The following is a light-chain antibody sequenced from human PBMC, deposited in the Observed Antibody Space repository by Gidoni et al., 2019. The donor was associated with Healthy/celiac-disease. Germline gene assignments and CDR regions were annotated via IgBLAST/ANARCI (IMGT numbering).Light chain of an antibody. CDR2: AAS. J-gene: IGKJ1*01. CDR3: QQYYSYPRT. Sequence: FSASTGDRVTITCRASQGISSYLAWYQQKPGKAPKLMIYAASTLQSGVPSRFSGSGSGTDFTLTISCLQSEDFATYYCQQYYSYPRTFGQGTKVEIK. V-gene: IGKV1-8*01. CDR1: QGISSY.